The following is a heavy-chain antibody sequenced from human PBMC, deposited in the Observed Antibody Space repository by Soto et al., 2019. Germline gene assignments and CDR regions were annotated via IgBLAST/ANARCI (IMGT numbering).Heavy chain of an antibody. V-gene: IGHV4-59*12. CDR2: VHDSWGP. J-gene: IGHJ5*02. CDR1: GGSISSYY. D-gene: IGHD3-16*01. Sequence: SETLSLTCTVSGGSISSYYWSWIRQTPGKGLEWIGYVHDSWGPNYNPSLKSRVTISLDTSKNQFSLKLSSVTAADTAVYYCARAELRPWFDPWGQGTLVTVSS. CDR3: ARAELRPWFDP.